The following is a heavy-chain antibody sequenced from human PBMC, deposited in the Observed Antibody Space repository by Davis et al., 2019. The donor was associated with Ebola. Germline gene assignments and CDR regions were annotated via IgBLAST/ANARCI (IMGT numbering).Heavy chain of an antibody. CDR3: ARGYLKYYYDSSGLNY. CDR2: ITPSGRT. D-gene: IGHD3-22*01. J-gene: IGHJ4*02. CDR1: GGSLSGYY. Sequence: SETLSLTCAVYGGSLSGYYWSWIRQPPGKGLEWIGQITPSGRTNYNPSLKGRVTMSGDTSKNQFSLDLTSMTAADTAVYYCARGYLKYYYDSSGLNYWGQGTLVTVSS. V-gene: IGHV4-34*01.